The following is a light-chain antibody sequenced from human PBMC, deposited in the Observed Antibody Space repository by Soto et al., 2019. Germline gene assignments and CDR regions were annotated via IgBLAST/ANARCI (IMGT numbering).Light chain of an antibody. Sequence: SALTQPASVSGSPGQSITISCTGTSSDVGTYNYVSWYQHLPGKAPKLMIYEVSNRPSGVSNRFSGSKSGNTASLTISGLQAEDEADYYCSSYTSRSTVTFGGGTKLTVL. CDR1: SSDVGTYNY. CDR3: SSYTSRSTVT. V-gene: IGLV2-14*01. CDR2: EVS. J-gene: IGLJ2*01.